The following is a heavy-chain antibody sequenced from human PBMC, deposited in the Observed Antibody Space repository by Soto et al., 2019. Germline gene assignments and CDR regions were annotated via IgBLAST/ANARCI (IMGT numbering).Heavy chain of an antibody. CDR2: IYHSGST. CDR1: GGSIRSGGYS. J-gene: IGHJ4*02. CDR3: ARGPGYSSGWAFDY. D-gene: IGHD6-19*01. V-gene: IGHV4-30-2*01. Sequence: PSETLSLTCTVSGGSIRSGGYSWSWIRQPPGKGLEWIGYIYHSGSTYYNPSLKSRVTISVGRSKNQFSLKLSSVTAADTAVYYCARGPGYSSGWAFDYWGQGTLVTVSS.